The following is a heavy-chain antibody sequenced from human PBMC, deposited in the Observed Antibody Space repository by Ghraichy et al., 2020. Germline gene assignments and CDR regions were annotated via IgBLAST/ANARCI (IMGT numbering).Heavy chain of an antibody. CDR1: GFSLSTSGMC. J-gene: IGHJ6*02. D-gene: IGHD6-25*01. V-gene: IGHV2-70*01. Sequence: QTLSLTCTFSGFSLSTSGMCVSWIRQPPGKALEWLALIDWDDDKYYSTSLKTRLTISKDTSKNQVVLTMTNMDPVDTATYYCARIQQRYYYYGMDVWGQGTTVTVSS. CDR3: ARIQQRYYYYGMDV. CDR2: IDWDDDK.